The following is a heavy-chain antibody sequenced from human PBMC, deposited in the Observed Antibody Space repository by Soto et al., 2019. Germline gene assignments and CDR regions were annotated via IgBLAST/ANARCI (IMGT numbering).Heavy chain of an antibody. J-gene: IGHJ6*03. V-gene: IGHV3-64*01. CDR3: ARRARPDFYYMDV. D-gene: IGHD6-6*01. CDR1: GFTLSGYA. CDR2: FSSNGVGT. Sequence: EVQLAESGGGLAQPGGSLRLSCAASGFTLSGYAMDWVRQAPGKGLEYVSGFSSNGVGTYYANSVQGRFTISRDNSKNTVHLQMGSLRPEDMAVYYCARRARPDFYYMDVWGKGTTVTVS.